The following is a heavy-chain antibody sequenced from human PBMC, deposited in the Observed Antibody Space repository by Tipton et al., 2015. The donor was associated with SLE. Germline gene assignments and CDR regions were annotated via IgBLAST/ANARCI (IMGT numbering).Heavy chain of an antibody. V-gene: IGHV4-59*01. CDR1: GASMASYF. Sequence: TLSLTCTVSGASMASYFWSWIRQPPGQGLEWIGYISYGGSTDYNPSLKSRATISADKSKNQFSLKINSVTAADTAVYFCVRSRDSSSLSLMIEYWGRGTLVIVSS. D-gene: IGHD6-13*01. J-gene: IGHJ4*02. CDR3: VRSRDSSSLSLMIEY. CDR2: ISYGGST.